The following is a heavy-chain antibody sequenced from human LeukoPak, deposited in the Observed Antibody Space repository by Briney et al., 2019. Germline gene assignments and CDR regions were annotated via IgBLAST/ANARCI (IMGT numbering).Heavy chain of an antibody. Sequence: ASVKVSCKASGYTFTGYYMHWVRQAPGQGLEWMGWINPNSGGTNYAQKFQGRVTMTRDTSISTAYMELSRLRSDDTAVYYSARVFRYCSSTSCYSTYYYYYGMDVWGQGTTVTVSS. CDR3: ARVFRYCSSTSCYSTYYYYYGMDV. CDR2: INPNSGGT. CDR1: GYTFTGYY. J-gene: IGHJ6*02. V-gene: IGHV1-2*02. D-gene: IGHD2-2*01.